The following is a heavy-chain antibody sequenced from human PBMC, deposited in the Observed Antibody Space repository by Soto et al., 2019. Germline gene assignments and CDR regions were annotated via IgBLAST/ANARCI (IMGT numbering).Heavy chain of an antibody. CDR1: GFIFRNYA. Sequence: QVELVESGGGVVQPGTSLRLSCAASGFIFRNYAMHWVRQAPGKGLEWVADISYDDRNMHYPDYVKGRFTVSRDNSKNTLFLQMNNVRPEDTAVYYCARDSWGFDCWGQGTLVTVSS. D-gene: IGHD7-27*01. CDR3: ARDSWGFDC. V-gene: IGHV3-30*04. CDR2: ISYDDRNM. J-gene: IGHJ4*02.